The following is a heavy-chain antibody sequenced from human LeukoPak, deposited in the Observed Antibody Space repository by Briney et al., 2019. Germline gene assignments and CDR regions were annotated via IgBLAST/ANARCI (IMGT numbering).Heavy chain of an antibody. CDR3: ARTTKLYYDFWSGAGGAFDI. CDR1: GGSFSGYY. V-gene: IGHV4-34*01. Sequence: SETLSLTCAVYGGSFSGYYWSWIRQTPGKGLEWIGSIYYSGSTYYNPSLKSRVTISVDTSKNQFSLKLSSVTAADTAVYYCARTTKLYYDFWSGAGGAFDIWGQGTMVTVSS. J-gene: IGHJ3*02. CDR2: IYYSGST. D-gene: IGHD3-3*01.